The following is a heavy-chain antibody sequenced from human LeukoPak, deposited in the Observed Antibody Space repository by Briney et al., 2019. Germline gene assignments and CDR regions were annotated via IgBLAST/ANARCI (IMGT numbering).Heavy chain of an antibody. CDR1: GVTFSSYA. CDR2: ISGSGGGT. Sequence: GGSLRLSCAASGVTFSSYAMSWGRQAPGKGLGWGSAISGSGGGTDYADSVKGRFTISTDNSKNTLYLQMKSLRAEDTAVYYCAKKESSSSWYDYFDYWGQGTLVTVSS. D-gene: IGHD6-13*01. V-gene: IGHV3-23*01. J-gene: IGHJ4*02. CDR3: AKKESSSSWYDYFDY.